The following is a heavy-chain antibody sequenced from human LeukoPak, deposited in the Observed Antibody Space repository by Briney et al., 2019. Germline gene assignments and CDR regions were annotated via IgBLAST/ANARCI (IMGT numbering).Heavy chain of an antibody. CDR2: TSYDESNK. D-gene: IGHD3-22*01. CDR3: AKDYRPIYYDSSGYYGEYFDY. J-gene: IGHJ4*02. V-gene: IGHV3-30-3*01. Sequence: PGRSLRLSCAASGFAFSAFAMHWVRQAPGKGLEWVALTSYDESNKRYADSVKGRYTISRDNSKNTLYLQMNSLRAEDTAVYYCAKDYRPIYYDSSGYYGEYFDYWGQGTLVTVSS. CDR1: GFAFSAFA.